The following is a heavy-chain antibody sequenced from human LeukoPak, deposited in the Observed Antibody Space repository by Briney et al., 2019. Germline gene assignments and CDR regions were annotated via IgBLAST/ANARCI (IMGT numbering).Heavy chain of an antibody. CDR2: ISSSGSTI. CDR1: GFTFSSYE. J-gene: IGHJ6*03. CDR3: AKGSSGYDKRGRYYYYYMDV. Sequence: GGSLRLSCAASGFTFSSYEMNWVRQAPGKGLEWVSYISSSGSTIYYADSVKGRFTISRDNSKNTLYLQMNSLRAEDTAVYYCAKGSSGYDKRGRYYYYYMDVWGKGTTVTISS. V-gene: IGHV3-48*03. D-gene: IGHD5-12*01.